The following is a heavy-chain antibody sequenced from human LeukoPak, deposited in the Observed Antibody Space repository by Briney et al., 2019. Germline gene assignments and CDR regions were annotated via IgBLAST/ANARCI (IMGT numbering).Heavy chain of an antibody. CDR1: GFTVSSNY. Sequence: GGSLRLSCAASGFTVSSNYMSWVRQAPGKGLEWVSAISGSGGSTYYADSVKGRFTISRDNSKNTLYLQMNSLRAEDTAVYYCAKDPGFAFDWFDPWGQGTLVTVSS. J-gene: IGHJ5*02. V-gene: IGHV3-23*01. CDR3: AKDPGFAFDWFDP. D-gene: IGHD3-16*01. CDR2: ISGSGGST.